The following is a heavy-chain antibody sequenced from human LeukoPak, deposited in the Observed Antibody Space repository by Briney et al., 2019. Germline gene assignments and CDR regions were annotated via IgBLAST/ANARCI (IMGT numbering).Heavy chain of an antibody. J-gene: IGHJ4*02. CDR2: IYSGGST. CDR1: GFTVSSNY. CDR3: ARGVRIAAAAGDYFDY. D-gene: IGHD6-13*01. Sequence: GGSLRLSCAASGFTVSSNYMSWVRQAPGKGLEWVSVIYSGGSTYYGDSVKGRFTISRDNSKNTLYLQMNSLRAEDTAVYYRARGVRIAAAAGDYFDYWGQGTLVTVSS. V-gene: IGHV3-66*01.